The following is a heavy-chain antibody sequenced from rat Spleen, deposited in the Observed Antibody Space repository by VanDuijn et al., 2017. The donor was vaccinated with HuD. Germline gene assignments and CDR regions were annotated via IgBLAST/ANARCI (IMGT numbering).Heavy chain of an antibody. CDR1: GFTFSNYD. D-gene: IGHD1-7*01. CDR3: SRPSYGYPFAY. Sequence: EVQLVESGGGLVQPGRSLKLSCAASGFTFSNYDMAWVRQAPKKGLEWVATISTSGSRTYYPDSVKGRFTISRDDAKSTLYLQMDSLRSEDTATYYCSRPSYGYPFAYWGQGTLVTVSS. J-gene: IGHJ3*01. V-gene: IGHV5-7*01. CDR2: ISTSGSRT.